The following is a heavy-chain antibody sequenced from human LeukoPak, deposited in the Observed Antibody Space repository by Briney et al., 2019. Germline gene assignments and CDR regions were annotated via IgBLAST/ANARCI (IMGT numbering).Heavy chain of an antibody. Sequence: ASVKVSCKASGYTFSSYYIHWVRQAPGQGLEWMGTIYPSVDSTTYAQKFQGRVTVTRDTSTSTVYMELSSLRSEDTAVCHCAREDGANNYHYKYFDYWGQGTLVTVSS. CDR1: GYTFSSYY. V-gene: IGHV1-46*01. D-gene: IGHD4/OR15-4a*01. CDR2: IYPSVDST. J-gene: IGHJ4*02. CDR3: AREDGANNYHYKYFDY.